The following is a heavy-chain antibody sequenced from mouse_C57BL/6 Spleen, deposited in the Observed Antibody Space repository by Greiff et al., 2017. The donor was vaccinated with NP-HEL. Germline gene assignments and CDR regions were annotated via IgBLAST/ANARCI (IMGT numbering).Heavy chain of an antibody. D-gene: IGHD2-4*01. V-gene: IGHV2-3*01. CDR2: IWGDGST. CDR1: GFSLTSYG. CDR3: AKERLRLAMDY. Sequence: QVQLQQSGPGLVAPSQSLSIPCTVSGFSLTSYGVSWVRQPPGKGLEWLGVIWGDGSTNYHSALISRLSISKDNSKSQVFLKLNRLQTDDTATYYCAKERLRLAMDYWGQGTSVTVSS. J-gene: IGHJ4*01.